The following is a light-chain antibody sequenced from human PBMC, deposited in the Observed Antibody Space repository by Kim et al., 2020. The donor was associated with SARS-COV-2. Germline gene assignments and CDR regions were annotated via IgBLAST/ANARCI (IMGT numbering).Light chain of an antibody. CDR1: KLGDKY. CDR3: QAWDSSTV. V-gene: IGLV3-1*01. CDR2: QDS. J-gene: IGLJ1*01. Sequence: VPGSPGQTASITCSGDKLGDKYACWYQQKPGQSPVLVIYQDSKRPSGIPERFSGSNSGNTATLTISGTQAMDEADYYCQAWDSSTVFGTGTKVTVL.